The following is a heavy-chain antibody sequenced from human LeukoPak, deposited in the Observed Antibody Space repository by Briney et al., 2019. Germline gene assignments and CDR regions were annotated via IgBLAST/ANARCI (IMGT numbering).Heavy chain of an antibody. CDR2: IWYDGTNK. CDR3: ATHEPNPTMAAPFNY. V-gene: IGHV3-33*01. D-gene: IGHD3-10*01. CDR1: GFTFSTYG. J-gene: IGHJ4*02. Sequence: GGSLRLSCAASGFTFSTYGMHWVRQAPGKGLEWLALIWYDGTNKYYADSVKGRFTASRDNSKNTLFLQMTSLRAEDTAVYYCATHEPNPTMAAPFNYWGPGTQVTVSS.